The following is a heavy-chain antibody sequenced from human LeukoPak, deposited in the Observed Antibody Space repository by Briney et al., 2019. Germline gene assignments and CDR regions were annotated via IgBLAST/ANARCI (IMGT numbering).Heavy chain of an antibody. D-gene: IGHD2/OR15-2a*01. Sequence: GGPLRLSCAASGFTFSDSAMRWVRQAPGKGLEWVSSIYRRGTNTFYADSVKGRFTISRDNSKNTVYLYMVSLRAEDTAMYYCAKGVSGPQYYFHFWGQGNMVTVSS. V-gene: IGHV3-23*05. CDR2: IYRRGTNT. CDR1: GFTFSDSA. J-gene: IGHJ4*02. CDR3: AKGVSGPQYYFHF.